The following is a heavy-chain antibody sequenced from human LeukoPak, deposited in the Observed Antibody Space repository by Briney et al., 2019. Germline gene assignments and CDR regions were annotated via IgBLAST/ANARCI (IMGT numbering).Heavy chain of an antibody. Sequence: PGGALRLSCAASGFTLSSNYMSWVRQAPGEGRQWGSVIYSGGDTYYTDSVKGRFTISRDNSKNTLYLQMNSLRAEETAVYYCARDRAPDGSGWHAFDIWGQGKMVTVSS. J-gene: IGHJ3*02. D-gene: IGHD6-19*01. V-gene: IGHV3-53*01. CDR2: IYSGGDT. CDR3: ARDRAPDGSGWHAFDI. CDR1: GFTLSSNY.